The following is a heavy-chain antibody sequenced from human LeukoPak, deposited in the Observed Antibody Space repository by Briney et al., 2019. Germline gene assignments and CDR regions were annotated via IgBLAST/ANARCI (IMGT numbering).Heavy chain of an antibody. D-gene: IGHD1-26*01. V-gene: IGHV1-46*01. CDR3: AKKNIVGATRNWFDP. CDR2: INPSGGTT. J-gene: IGHJ5*02. CDR1: GYTFTSYH. Sequence: GASVKVSCKASGYTFTSYHMHWVRQAPGQGLEWMGIINPSGGTTNYAQKFRGRVTMTRDMSTSTVYMELSSLRSEDTAVYYCAKKNIVGATRNWFDPWGQGTLVTVSS.